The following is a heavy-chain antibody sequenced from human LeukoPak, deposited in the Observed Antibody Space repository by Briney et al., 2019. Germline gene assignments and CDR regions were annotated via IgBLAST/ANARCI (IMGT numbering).Heavy chain of an antibody. CDR3: ARLEDIVAGIDY. V-gene: IGHV5-51*01. D-gene: IGHD5-12*01. Sequence: GESLKISCKGSGYSFSNYWIGWVRQMPGKGLDWMGIIYPGDSDTRYSPSFQGQVTISADKSISTAYLQWSSLRASVTAMYYCARLEDIVAGIDYWGQGTLVTVSS. CDR2: IYPGDSDT. CDR1: GYSFSNYW. J-gene: IGHJ4*02.